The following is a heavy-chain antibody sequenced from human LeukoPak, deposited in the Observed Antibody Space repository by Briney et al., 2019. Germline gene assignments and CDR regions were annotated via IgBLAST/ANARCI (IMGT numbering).Heavy chain of an antibody. J-gene: IGHJ5*02. V-gene: IGHV1-2*02. CDR2: INPNSGGT. D-gene: IGHD3-10*01. Sequence: RASVKASCKASGYTFTGYYMHWVRQAPGQGLEWMGWINPNSGGTNYAQKFQGRVTMTRDTSISAAYMELSRLRSDDTAVYYCARPLWFGEFDPWGQGTLVTVSS. CDR3: ARPLWFGEFDP. CDR1: GYTFTGYY.